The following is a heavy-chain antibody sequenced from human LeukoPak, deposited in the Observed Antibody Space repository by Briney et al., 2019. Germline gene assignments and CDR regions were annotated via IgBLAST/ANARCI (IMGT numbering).Heavy chain of an antibody. V-gene: IGHV1-69*13. CDR2: IIPIFGTA. CDR3: ASGPLSSGWSKV. J-gene: IGHJ4*02. D-gene: IGHD6-19*01. Sequence: ASVKVSCKASGGTFSSYAISWVRQAPGQGLEWMGGIIPIFGTANYAQKFQGRVTITADESTSTAYMELSSLRSEDTAVYYCASGPLSSGWSKVWGQGTLVTVSS. CDR1: GGTFSSYA.